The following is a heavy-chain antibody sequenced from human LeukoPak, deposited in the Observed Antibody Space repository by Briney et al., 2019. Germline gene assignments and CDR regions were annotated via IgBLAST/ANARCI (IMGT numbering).Heavy chain of an antibody. J-gene: IGHJ4*02. D-gene: IGHD3-9*01. Sequence: PSETLSLTCTVSGYSISSGYYWGWIRQPPGKGLEWIGFIYHSGSTNYNPSLKSRVTISVDTSKNQFSLKLSSVTAADTAVYYCARHAIPSFYYDILTGYYGPFDYWGQGTLVTVSS. CDR1: GYSISSGYY. CDR2: IYHSGST. CDR3: ARHAIPSFYYDILTGYYGPFDY. V-gene: IGHV4-38-2*02.